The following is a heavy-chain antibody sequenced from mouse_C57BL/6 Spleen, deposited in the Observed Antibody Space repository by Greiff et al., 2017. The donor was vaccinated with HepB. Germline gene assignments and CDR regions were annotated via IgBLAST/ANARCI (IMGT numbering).Heavy chain of an antibody. CDR1: GYAFSSSW. Sequence: VQLQQSGPELVKPGASVKISCKASGYAFSSSWMNWVKQRPGKGLEWIGRIYPGDGDTNYNGKFKGKATLTADKSSSTAYMQLSSLTSEDSAVYFCARSTMVTTRGVDYWGQGTTLTVSS. CDR2: IYPGDGDT. V-gene: IGHV1-82*01. CDR3: ARSTMVTTRGVDY. J-gene: IGHJ2*01. D-gene: IGHD2-2*01.